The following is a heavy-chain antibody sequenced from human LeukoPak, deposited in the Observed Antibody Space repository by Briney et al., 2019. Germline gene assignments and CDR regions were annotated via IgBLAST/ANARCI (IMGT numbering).Heavy chain of an antibody. D-gene: IGHD2-8*01. V-gene: IGHV3-74*01. CDR2: INSDGSST. CDR3: AKDRSCTNNICHGDFDY. CDR1: GFTFSSYW. J-gene: IGHJ4*02. Sequence: GGSLRLSCAASGFTFSSYWMHWVRQAPGKGLVWVSRINSDGSSTSYADSVKGRFTISRDNSKNTLYLQMNSLRAEDTAVYYCAKDRSCTNNICHGDFDYWGQGTLVTVSS.